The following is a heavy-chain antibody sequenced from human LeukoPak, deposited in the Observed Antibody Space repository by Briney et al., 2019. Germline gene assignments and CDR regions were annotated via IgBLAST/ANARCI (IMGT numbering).Heavy chain of an antibody. V-gene: IGHV1-18*01. CDR1: GYTFTSYG. CDR2: ISAYNGNT. J-gene: IGHJ4*02. Sequence: GASVKVSCKATGYTFTSYGISWVRQAPGQGLEWMGWISAYNGNTNYAQKLQGRVTMTTDTSTSTAYMELRSLRSDDTAVYYCATVLNYYDSSGYGGYFDYWGQGTLVTVSS. CDR3: ATVLNYYDSSGYGGYFDY. D-gene: IGHD3-22*01.